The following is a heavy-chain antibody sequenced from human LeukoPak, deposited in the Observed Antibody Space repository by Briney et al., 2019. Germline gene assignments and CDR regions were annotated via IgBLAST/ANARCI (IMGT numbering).Heavy chain of an antibody. Sequence: GGSLRLSCAASGFTFSSYAMHWVRQAPGKGLEWVAVISYDGSNKYYADSVKGRFTISRDNSKNTLYLQMNSLRAEDTAVYYCARELPVIQSPFDYWGQGTLVTVSS. CDR2: ISYDGSNK. J-gene: IGHJ4*02. D-gene: IGHD3-22*01. V-gene: IGHV3-30*01. CDR3: ARELPVIQSPFDY. CDR1: GFTFSSYA.